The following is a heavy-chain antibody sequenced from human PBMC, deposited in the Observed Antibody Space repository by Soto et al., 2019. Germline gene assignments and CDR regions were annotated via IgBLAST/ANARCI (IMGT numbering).Heavy chain of an antibody. V-gene: IGHV4-39*01. CDR1: GGSVSSSSFL. Sequence: QLQLQESGPGLVKPSETLSLICTVSGGSVSSSSFLWGWIRQSPGKELEWIGSIYYTGTTYYNPSLKRRDTISVDTSKSQFSLKVSSVTAADTAVYYCGRHPATSEAYFYGMDVWGQGTTVTVSS. CDR3: GRHPATSEAYFYGMDV. CDR2: IYYTGTT. J-gene: IGHJ6*02.